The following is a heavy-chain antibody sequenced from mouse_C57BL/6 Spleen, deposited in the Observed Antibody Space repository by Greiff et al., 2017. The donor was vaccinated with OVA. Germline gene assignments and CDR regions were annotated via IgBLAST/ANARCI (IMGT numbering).Heavy chain of an antibody. D-gene: IGHD1-1*01. Sequence: EVQLQQSGPVLVKPGASVKMSCKASGYTFTDYYMNWVKQSHGKSLEWIGVINPYNGGTSYNQKFKGKATLTVDKSSSTAYMELNSLTSEDSAVYYCARSDYGSSSLYYYAMDYWGQGTSVTVSS. V-gene: IGHV1-19*01. CDR1: GYTFTDYY. CDR2: INPYNGGT. J-gene: IGHJ4*01. CDR3: ARSDYGSSSLYYYAMDY.